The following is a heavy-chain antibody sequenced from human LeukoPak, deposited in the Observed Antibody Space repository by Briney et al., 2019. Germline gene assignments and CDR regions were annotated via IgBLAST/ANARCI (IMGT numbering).Heavy chain of an antibody. CDR2: ISYDGSNK. Sequence: GGSLRLSCAASGFTFSSYGMHWVRQAPGKGLEWVAVISYDGSNKYYADSVKGRFTISRDNSKNTLYLQMNSLRAEDTAVYYRAKDYGSSWAWDGYGMDVWGQGTTVTVSS. CDR3: AKDYGSSWAWDGYGMDV. J-gene: IGHJ6*02. CDR1: GFTFSSYG. D-gene: IGHD6-13*01. V-gene: IGHV3-30*18.